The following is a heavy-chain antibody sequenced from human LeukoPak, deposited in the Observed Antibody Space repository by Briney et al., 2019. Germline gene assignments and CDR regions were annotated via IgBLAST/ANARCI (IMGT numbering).Heavy chain of an antibody. J-gene: IGHJ4*02. CDR1: GGSISSYY. D-gene: IGHD6-19*01. V-gene: IGHV4-59*08. Sequence: SETLSLTCTVSGGSISSYYWNWIRQPPGKGLEWIGYIYYSGSTNYNPSLKSRVTISVDPTKNQFSQKLSSGTAADTAMYYCARRGGVEYSSGWYFDYWGQGTLVTVSS. CDR3: ARRGGVEYSSGWYFDY. CDR2: IYYSGST.